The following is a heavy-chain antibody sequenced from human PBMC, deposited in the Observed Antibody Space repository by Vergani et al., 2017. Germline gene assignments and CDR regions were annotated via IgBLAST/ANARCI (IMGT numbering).Heavy chain of an antibody. CDR2: INHSGST. D-gene: IGHD4-11*01. CDR3: ARVGKRKRLPVYYFDY. V-gene: IGHV4-34*01. CDR1: GGSFSVYY. J-gene: IGHJ4*02. Sequence: QVQLQQWGAGLLKPSETLSLTCAFYGGSFSVYYWICIRQPPGKGLEWIGEINHSGSTNYNPSLKSRVTISVDTSKNQFSLKLSSVTAADTAVYYCARVGKRKRLPVYYFDYWGQGTLVTVSS.